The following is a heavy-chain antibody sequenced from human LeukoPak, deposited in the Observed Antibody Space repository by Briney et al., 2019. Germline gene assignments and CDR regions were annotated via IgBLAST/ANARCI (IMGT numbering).Heavy chain of an antibody. V-gene: IGHV4-59*08. CDR3: ARGVSYYDSSGYYNEYFQH. CDR1: GGSISSYY. Sequence: SETLSLTCTVSGGSISSYYWSWIRQPPGKGLEWIGYIYESGSTNYNPSLKSRVTISVDTSKNQFSLKLSSVTAADTAVYYCARGVSYYDSSGYYNEYFQHWGQGTLVAVSS. D-gene: IGHD3-22*01. CDR2: IYESGST. J-gene: IGHJ1*01.